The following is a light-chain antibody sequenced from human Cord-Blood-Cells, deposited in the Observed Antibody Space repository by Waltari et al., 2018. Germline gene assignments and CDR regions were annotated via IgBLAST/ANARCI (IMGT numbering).Light chain of an antibody. Sequence: QSALTQPASVSGSPGQSITISCTGTSSDVGRYNLVSWYQQHPGKAPKLMIYEVSKRPAGVSNRFAGSTSGNTASLTISGLQAEDGADYYCCSYAGSSTFGVFGGGTKLTVL. J-gene: IGLJ3*02. CDR3: CSYAGSSTFGV. CDR2: EVS. CDR1: SSDVGRYNL. V-gene: IGLV2-23*02.